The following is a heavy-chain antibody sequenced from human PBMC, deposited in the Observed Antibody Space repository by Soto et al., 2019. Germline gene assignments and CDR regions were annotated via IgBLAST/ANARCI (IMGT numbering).Heavy chain of an antibody. Sequence: EVQLLQSGGGLVQPGGSLRLSCVASGFTFTSYAMTWVRQLPGKGLEWVSSVTNTGGITHYANSVKGRFTISRDNSKNTLYLQMNSLRAEDTAMYYCAKIYRSCTYTNCCSRSPPDSWGQGTLVTVSA. J-gene: IGHJ5*01. V-gene: IGHV3-23*01. CDR3: AKIYRSCTYTNCCSRSPPDS. CDR2: VTNTGGIT. D-gene: IGHD2-8*01. CDR1: GFTFTSYA.